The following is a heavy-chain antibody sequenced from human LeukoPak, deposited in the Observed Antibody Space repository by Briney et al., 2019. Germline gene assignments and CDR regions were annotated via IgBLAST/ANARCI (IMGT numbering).Heavy chain of an antibody. V-gene: IGHV1-24*01. Sequence: ASVKASCKVSGYTLTELSMHWVRQAPGKGLEWMGGFDPEDGETIYAQKFQGRVTMTEDTSTDTAYMELSSLGSEDTAVYYCATPRGFWSGYCRFDYWGQGTLVTVSS. CDR3: ATPRGFWSGYCRFDY. CDR2: FDPEDGET. D-gene: IGHD3-3*01. J-gene: IGHJ4*02. CDR1: GYTLTELS.